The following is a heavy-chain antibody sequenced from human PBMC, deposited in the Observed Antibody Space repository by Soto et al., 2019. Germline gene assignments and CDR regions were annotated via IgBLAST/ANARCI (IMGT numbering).Heavy chain of an antibody. D-gene: IGHD2-2*03. CDR2: IIPIFGTA. CDR1: GGTFSSYA. J-gene: IGHJ6*02. V-gene: IGHV1-69*13. CDR3: ARGFGYCSSTSCYYYGMDV. Sequence: SVKFSCKASGGTFSSYAISWVRQAPGQGLEWMGGIIPIFGTANYAQKFQGRVTITADESTSTGYIELSSLRSEDTAGYYCARGFGYCSSTSCYYYGMDVWGQGTTVTVSS.